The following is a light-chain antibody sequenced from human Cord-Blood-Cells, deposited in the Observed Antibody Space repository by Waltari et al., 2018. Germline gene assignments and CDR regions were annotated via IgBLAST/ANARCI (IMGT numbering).Light chain of an antibody. J-gene: IGLJ1*01. V-gene: IGLV2-23*02. CDR3: CSYAGSSTFV. CDR2: EVS. Sequence: QSALTQPASVSGSPGQSITISCTGTSSDVGSYNLVSWYQQHPGNAPKLMIYEVSKRPSGVSKRFSRPKSGNTASLTISGLQAEDEADYYCCSYAGSSTFVFGTGTKVTVL. CDR1: SSDVGSYNL.